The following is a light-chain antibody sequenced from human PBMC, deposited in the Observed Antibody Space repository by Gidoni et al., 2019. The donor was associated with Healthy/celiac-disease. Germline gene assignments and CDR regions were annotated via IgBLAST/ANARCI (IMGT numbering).Light chain of an antibody. Sequence: DIQMTQSPSTLSASVGDRVTITYRASQSISSWLAWYQQKPGKAPKLLIYKASSLESGVPSRFSGSGSGTEFTLTISSLQPDDVATYYSQQYNAFGQGTKVEIK. CDR1: QSISSW. CDR3: QQYNA. CDR2: KAS. V-gene: IGKV1-5*03. J-gene: IGKJ1*01.